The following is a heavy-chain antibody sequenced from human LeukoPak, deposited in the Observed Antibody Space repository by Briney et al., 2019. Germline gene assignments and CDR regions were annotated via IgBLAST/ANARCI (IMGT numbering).Heavy chain of an antibody. CDR3: ARDWRDSSGKFPNDAFDI. V-gene: IGHV3-7*01. D-gene: IGHD3-22*01. CDR2: IKQDGSEK. CDR1: GFTFSSFW. Sequence: GGSLRLSCAASGFTFSSFWMNWVRQAPGKGLEWVANIKQDGSEKYYVDSVKGRFTISRDNAKNSLYLQMNSLRAEDTAVYYCARDWRDSSGKFPNDAFDIWGQGTMVTVSS. J-gene: IGHJ3*02.